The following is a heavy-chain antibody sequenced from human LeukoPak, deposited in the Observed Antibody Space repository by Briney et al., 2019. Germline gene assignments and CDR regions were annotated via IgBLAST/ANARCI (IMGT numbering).Heavy chain of an antibody. CDR1: GFTFSGSA. J-gene: IGHJ4*02. CDR3: TRHQAVAG. Sequence: GGSLRLSCAASGFTFSGSAMHSVRQASRKWLEWVGRIRSKANSYATAYAASVKGRFTISRDDSKNTAYLQMNSLKTEDTAVYYCTRHQAVAGWGQGTLVTVSS. D-gene: IGHD6-19*01. V-gene: IGHV3-73*01. CDR2: IRSKANSYAT.